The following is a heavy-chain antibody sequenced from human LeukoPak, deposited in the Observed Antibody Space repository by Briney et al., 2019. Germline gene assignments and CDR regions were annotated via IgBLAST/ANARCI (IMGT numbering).Heavy chain of an antibody. CDR2: INPNSGGT. CDR1: GYTFTGYY. V-gene: IGHV1-2*02. CDR3: ARVRPYCSSTSCYFDY. J-gene: IGHJ4*02. D-gene: IGHD2-2*01. Sequence: GASVKVSCKASGYTFTGYYMHWVRQAPGQGLEWMGWINPNSGGTNYAQKFQGRVTMTRDTSISTAYMELSRLRSDDTAVYYCARVRPYCSSTSCYFDYWGQGTLVTVSS.